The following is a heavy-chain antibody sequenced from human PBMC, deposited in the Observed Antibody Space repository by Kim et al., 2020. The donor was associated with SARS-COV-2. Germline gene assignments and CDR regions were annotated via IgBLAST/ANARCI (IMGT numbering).Heavy chain of an antibody. D-gene: IGHD1-26*01. CDR1: GFTFSSYG. Sequence: GGSLRLSCAASGFTFSSYGMHWVRQAPGKGLEWVAVISYDGSNKYYADSVKGRFTISRDNSKNTLYLQMNSLRAEDTAVYYCAKEVGRGGWRLAYYYYGMDVWGEGATVTVSS. J-gene: IGHJ6*04. V-gene: IGHV3-30*18. CDR3: AKEVGRGGWRLAYYYYGMDV. CDR2: ISYDGSNK.